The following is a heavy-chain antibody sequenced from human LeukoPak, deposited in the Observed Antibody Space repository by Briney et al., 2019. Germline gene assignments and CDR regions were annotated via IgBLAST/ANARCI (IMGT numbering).Heavy chain of an antibody. D-gene: IGHD3-10*01. Sequence: ASVKVSCKASGYTFTSYAMHWVRQAPGQRLEWMGWINAGNGNTKYSQKFQGRVTITRDTSASTAYMELSSLRSEDTAVYYCARDLMVRGDTADDYWGQGTLVTVSS. J-gene: IGHJ4*02. V-gene: IGHV1-3*01. CDR1: GYTFTSYA. CDR3: ARDLMVRGDTADDY. CDR2: INAGNGNT.